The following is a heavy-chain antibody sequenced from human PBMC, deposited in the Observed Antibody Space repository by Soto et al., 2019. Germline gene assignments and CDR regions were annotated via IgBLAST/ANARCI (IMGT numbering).Heavy chain of an antibody. J-gene: IGHJ4*02. V-gene: IGHV1-69*02. CDR1: GGTFSSYT. D-gene: IGHD6-19*01. CDR2: IIPILGIA. Sequence: SSVKVSCKASGGTFSSYTISWVRQAPGQGLEWMGRIIPILGIANYAQKFQGRVTITADKSTSTAYMELSSLRSEDTSVYYCAIYGIAVAGIYTENFDYWGQGTLVTVSS. CDR3: AIYGIAVAGIYTENFDY.